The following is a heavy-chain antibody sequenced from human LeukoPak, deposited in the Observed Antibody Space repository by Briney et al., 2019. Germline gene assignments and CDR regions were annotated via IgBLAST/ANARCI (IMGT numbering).Heavy chain of an antibody. CDR3: ASGVETVLRYFVRTGAFDI. J-gene: IGHJ3*02. CDR2: IYSGGST. V-gene: IGHV3-53*01. Sequence: PGGSLRLSCAASGFTVSSNYMSWVRQAPGKGLEWVSVIYSGGSTYYADSVKGRFTISRDNSKNTLYLQMNSLRAEDTAVYYCASGVETVLRYFVRTGAFDIWGQGTMVTVSS. CDR1: GFTVSSNY. D-gene: IGHD3-9*01.